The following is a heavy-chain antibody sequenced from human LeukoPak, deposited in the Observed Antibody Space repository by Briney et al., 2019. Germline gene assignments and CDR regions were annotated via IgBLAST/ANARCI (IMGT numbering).Heavy chain of an antibody. CDR3: ASAPRFGELPHAVDY. V-gene: IGHV4-34*01. D-gene: IGHD3-10*01. Sequence: SETLSLTCAVYGGSFSGYYWSWIRQPPGKGLEWIGEINHSGSTNYNPSLKSRVTISVDTSKNQFSLKLSSVTAADTAVYYCASAPRFGELPHAVDYWGQGTLVTVSS. J-gene: IGHJ4*02. CDR1: GGSFSGYY. CDR2: INHSGST.